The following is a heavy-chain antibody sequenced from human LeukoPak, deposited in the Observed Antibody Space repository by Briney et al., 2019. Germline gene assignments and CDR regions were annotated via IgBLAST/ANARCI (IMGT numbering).Heavy chain of an antibody. D-gene: IGHD4-17*01. CDR1: GGSFSGYY. CDR2: IYTSGTT. CDR3: ARGPTTVTGAFDY. V-gene: IGHV4-59*10. J-gene: IGHJ4*02. Sequence: SETLSLTCAVYGGSFSGYYWSWIRQPAGKGLEWIGRIYTSGTTHYNPSLKSRVTMSVDTSKNQFSLKLRSVTAADTAVYYCARGPTTVTGAFDYWGQGILVTVSS.